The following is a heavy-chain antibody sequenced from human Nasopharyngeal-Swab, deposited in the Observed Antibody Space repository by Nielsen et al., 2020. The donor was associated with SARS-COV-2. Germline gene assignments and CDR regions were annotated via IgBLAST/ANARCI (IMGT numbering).Heavy chain of an antibody. CDR1: GYTFTSYY. J-gene: IGHJ4*02. Sequence: ASVKVSCKASGYTFTSYYTHWVRQAPGQGLEWMGIINPSGGSTSYAQKFQGRVTMTRDTSTSTVYMELSSLRSEDTAVYYCARSIAAAVFDYWGQGTLVTVSS. CDR2: INPSGGST. CDR3: ARSIAAAVFDY. V-gene: IGHV1-46*01. D-gene: IGHD6-13*01.